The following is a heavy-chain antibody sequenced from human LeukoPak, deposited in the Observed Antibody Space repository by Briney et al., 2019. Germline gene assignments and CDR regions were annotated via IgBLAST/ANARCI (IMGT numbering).Heavy chain of an antibody. D-gene: IGHD3-22*01. CDR1: GFHFSTYA. CDR3: ARDSGSGYYDSSGSFFDY. V-gene: IGHV3-30*15. J-gene: IGHJ4*02. CDR2: ISDDGSDK. Sequence: GGSLRLSCAASGFHFSTYAMHWVRQAPGKGLEWVAVISDDGSDKYYADSVKGRFTISRDNSKNTLYLQMSSLRAEDTAVYYCARDSGSGYYDSSGSFFDYWGQGTLVTVSS.